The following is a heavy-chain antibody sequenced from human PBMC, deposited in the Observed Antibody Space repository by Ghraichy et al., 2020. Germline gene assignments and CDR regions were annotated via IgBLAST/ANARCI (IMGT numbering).Heavy chain of an antibody. J-gene: IGHJ4*02. V-gene: IGHV1-18*01. Sequence: ASVKVSCKTSGYDFSVFGISWLRQAPGQGLELMGWISASNGNRHYAQKFQGRLTLITDTPTSTADMELGSLTSADTAVYYCARDPALTNYFDFWGQGTLVTVFS. D-gene: IGHD1-14*01. CDR1: GYDFSVFG. CDR2: ISASNGNR. CDR3: ARDPALTNYFDF.